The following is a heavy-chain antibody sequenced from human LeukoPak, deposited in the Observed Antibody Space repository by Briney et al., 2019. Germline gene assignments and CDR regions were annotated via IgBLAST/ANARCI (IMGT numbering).Heavy chain of an antibody. CDR2: IYYSGST. CDR3: ARVPPRGGYNYYYYGMDV. J-gene: IGHJ6*02. Sequence: SETLSLTCTVSGGSVSSGSHYWSWIRQPPGKGLEWIGYIYYSGSTNYNPSLKSRVTISVDTSKNQFSLKLSSVTAADTAVYYCARVPPRGGYNYYYYGMDVWGQGTTVTVSS. CDR1: GGSVSSGSHY. V-gene: IGHV4-61*01. D-gene: IGHD5-24*01.